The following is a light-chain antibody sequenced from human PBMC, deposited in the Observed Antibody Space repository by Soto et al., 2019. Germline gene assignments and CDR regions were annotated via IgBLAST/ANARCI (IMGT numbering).Light chain of an antibody. CDR2: KAS. Sequence: DIQMTQSPSTLSASVGDRVTISCRASQTISTWLAWYQQKPGKAPNLLIYKASSLESGVPSRFSGSGSGTEFTHTISSLQPDDFATYYCRQYNTFPLTFGGGTKVEIK. V-gene: IGKV1-5*03. J-gene: IGKJ4*01. CDR1: QTISTW. CDR3: RQYNTFPLT.